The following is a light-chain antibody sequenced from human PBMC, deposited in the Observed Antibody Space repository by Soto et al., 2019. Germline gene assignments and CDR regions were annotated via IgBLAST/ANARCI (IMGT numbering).Light chain of an antibody. Sequence: EILMTQSPVTLSVSPGERVALACRASEGVSSSLAWYQQKRGQAPRLLSYGASTRATGIAARFSGSGSGTEFTLTISSLKPQDFAVYYCQQYHNWHPITFGQGTRLEIK. J-gene: IGKJ5*01. V-gene: IGKV3-15*01. CDR2: GAS. CDR3: QQYHNWHPIT. CDR1: EGVSSS.